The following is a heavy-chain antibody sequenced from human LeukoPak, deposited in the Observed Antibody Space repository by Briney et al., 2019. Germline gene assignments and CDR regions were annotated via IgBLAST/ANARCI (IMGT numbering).Heavy chain of an antibody. CDR3: ARGVEPLAANTLAY. CDR1: GVTVITND. CDR2: LYSDGNT. V-gene: IGHV3-53*01. J-gene: IGHJ4*02. Sequence: GGSLRLSCAASGVTVITNDMTWVRQAPGKGHEWVSVLYSDGNTKYADSVQGRFTISRDNSKNTLYLEMNSLSPDDTAVYYCARGVEPLAANTLAYWGQGTLLTVSS. D-gene: IGHD1-14*01.